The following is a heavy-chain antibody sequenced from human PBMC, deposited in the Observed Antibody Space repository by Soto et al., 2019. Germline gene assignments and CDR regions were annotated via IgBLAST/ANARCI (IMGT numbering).Heavy chain of an antibody. CDR2: ISGSGSAV. CDR1: GFSISDYE. D-gene: IGHD6-19*01. V-gene: IGHV3-48*03. J-gene: IGHJ4*02. CDR3: ARNPSGQWVVPLYCVL. Sequence: DVQLVESGGDLAQPGGSLRLSCAASGFSISDYEMNWVRQAPGKGLEWVSYISGSGSAVYYADSVKGRFTISRDNAKNSVFLQINTLSVEDAAIYYCARNPSGQWVVPLYCVLWGQGTLVTVSS.